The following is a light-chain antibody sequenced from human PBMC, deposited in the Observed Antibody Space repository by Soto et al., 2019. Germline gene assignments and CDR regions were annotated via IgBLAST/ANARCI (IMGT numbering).Light chain of an antibody. Sequence: GVSNRFSGSKSGNTASLTISGLQAEDEADYYCSSYASTSTSRVFGGGTQLTVL. J-gene: IGLJ3*02. V-gene: IGLV2-14*01. CDR3: SSYASTSTSRV.